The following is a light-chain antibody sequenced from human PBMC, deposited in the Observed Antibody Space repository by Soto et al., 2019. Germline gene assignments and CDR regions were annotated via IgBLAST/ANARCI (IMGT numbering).Light chain of an antibody. Sequence: EIVMTQSPVTLSVSPGESATLSCRASQYIGNNLAWYQKKPGQAPRLLIYGVFTRDAGIPARFRGSRSGTEITRTVSSLQSEDFAVYHCHQYNSWPLTVGGGTKVEIK. CDR3: HQYNSWPLT. CDR1: QYIGNN. V-gene: IGKV3D-15*01. J-gene: IGKJ4*01. CDR2: GVF.